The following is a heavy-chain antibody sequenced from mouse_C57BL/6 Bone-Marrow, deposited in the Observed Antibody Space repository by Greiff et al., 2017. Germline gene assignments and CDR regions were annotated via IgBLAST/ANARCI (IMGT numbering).Heavy chain of an antibody. CDR2: IDPENGDT. CDR3: TTSCSNCVNAMDY. V-gene: IGHV14-4*01. D-gene: IGHD2-5*01. CDR1: GFNIKDDY. Sequence: EVKLMESGAELVRPGASVKLSCTASGFNIKDDYMHWVKQRPEQGLEWIGWIDPENGDTEYASKFQGKATITADTSSNTAYLQLSSLTSEDAAVYSCTTSCSNCVNAMDYWGQGTSVTVSS. J-gene: IGHJ4*01.